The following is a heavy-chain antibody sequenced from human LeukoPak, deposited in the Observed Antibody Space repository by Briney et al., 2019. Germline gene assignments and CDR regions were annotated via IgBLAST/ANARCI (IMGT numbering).Heavy chain of an antibody. CDR1: GYSIRSGYS. V-gene: IGHV4-38-2*02. D-gene: IGHD5-12*01. CDR2: ISHSGST. CDR3: ASAFSAYDPFDS. J-gene: IGHJ4*02. Sequence: PSETLSLTCIVSGYSIRSGYSWGWIRQPPGKGLEWMGTISHSGSTNYNPSLKSRATMSVDTSKNQFSLKLNSVTATDTAVYYCASAFSAYDPFDSWGQGTLVTVSS.